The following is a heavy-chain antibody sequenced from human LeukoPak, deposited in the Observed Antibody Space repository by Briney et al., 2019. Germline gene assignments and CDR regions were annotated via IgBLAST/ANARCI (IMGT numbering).Heavy chain of an antibody. Sequence: GESLKISCKGSGYSFTSYWIGWVRQVPGKGLEWMGIIYPGDSDTRYSPSFQGQVTISADKSISTAYLQWSSLKASDTAMYYCATPVKSGYYLFDYWGQGTLVTVSS. J-gene: IGHJ4*02. CDR3: ATPVKSGYYLFDY. CDR1: GYSFTSYW. D-gene: IGHD3-22*01. V-gene: IGHV5-51*01. CDR2: IYPGDSDT.